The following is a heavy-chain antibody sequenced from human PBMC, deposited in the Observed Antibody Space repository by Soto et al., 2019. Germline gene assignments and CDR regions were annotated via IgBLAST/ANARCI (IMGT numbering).Heavy chain of an antibody. V-gene: IGHV3-48*03. CDR3: ARVLYATWSSFDY. CDR2: ITSGGTT. J-gene: IGHJ4*02. CDR1: GFTFRSYE. Sequence: LRLSCTASGFTFRSYEMTWVRQAPGKGLEWISYITSGGTTYYADSAKGRFTISRDNAKNSLYLHLNSLTAEDTAIYYCARVLYATWSSFDYWGQGTRGTVS. D-gene: IGHD1-26*01.